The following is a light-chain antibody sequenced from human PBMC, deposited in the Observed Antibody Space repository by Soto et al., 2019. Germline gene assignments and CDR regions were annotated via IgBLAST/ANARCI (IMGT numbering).Light chain of an antibody. Sequence: QSALTQPASVSGSPGQSITISCNGTSSDVGSYNLVSWYQHHPGKAPKLIIYEGSKRPSGVSNRFSGSKSGNTASLTISGLQAEDEADYYCCSYAGSSTPVVFGGGTKLTVL. CDR1: SSDVGSYNL. V-gene: IGLV2-23*01. CDR2: EGS. J-gene: IGLJ2*01. CDR3: CSYAGSSTPVV.